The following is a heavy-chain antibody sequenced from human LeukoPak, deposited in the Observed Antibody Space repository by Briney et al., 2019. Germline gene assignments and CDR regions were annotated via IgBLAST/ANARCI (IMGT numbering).Heavy chain of an antibody. J-gene: IGHJ6*03. D-gene: IGHD6-13*01. CDR1: GFTLSSYT. V-gene: IGHV3-21*04. Sequence: GGSLRLSCAASGFTLSSYTMNWVRQAPGKGLEWVSSISSSSSHIYYADSMKGRFTISRDNAKNSLYLQMNSLRAEDTALYYCARDGIAGSSWPYYYYMDVWGKGTTVTVSS. CDR3: ARDGIAGSSWPYYYYMDV. CDR2: ISSSSSHI.